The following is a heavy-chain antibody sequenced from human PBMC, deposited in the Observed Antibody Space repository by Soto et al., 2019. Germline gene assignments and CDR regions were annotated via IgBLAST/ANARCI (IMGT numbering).Heavy chain of an antibody. V-gene: IGHV1-69*06. D-gene: IGHD5-18*01. J-gene: IGHJ6*02. Sequence: QLVQSGAEVKKPGSSVKVSCKAAGGAFSNHAISWVRQAPGQGLEWMGGIIPILGTPMYAQGFKGRVTITADKSMSTVYMELSSLRSEATAVYYCARGDKGDVYRYGPYPYYYCAMGVWGQGTTVTVSS. CDR2: IIPILGTP. CDR1: GGAFSNHA. CDR3: ARGDKGDVYRYGPYPYYYCAMGV.